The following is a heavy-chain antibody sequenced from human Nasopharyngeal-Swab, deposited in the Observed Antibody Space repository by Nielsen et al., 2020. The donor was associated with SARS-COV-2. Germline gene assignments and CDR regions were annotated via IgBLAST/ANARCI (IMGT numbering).Heavy chain of an antibody. CDR1: GFTFSSYS. Sequence: GGSLRLSCAASGFTFSSYSMNWVRQAPGKGLEWVSSIGSSSSYIDYADSVKGRFTISRDNAKNSLYLQMNSLRAEDTAVYYCARDIPLHYYGMDVWGQGTTVTVSS. D-gene: IGHD2-21*01. V-gene: IGHV3-21*01. CDR3: ARDIPLHYYGMDV. CDR2: IGSSSSYI. J-gene: IGHJ6*02.